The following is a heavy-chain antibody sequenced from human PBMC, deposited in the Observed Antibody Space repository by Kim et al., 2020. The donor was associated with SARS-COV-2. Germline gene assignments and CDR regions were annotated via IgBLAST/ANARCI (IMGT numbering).Heavy chain of an antibody. Sequence: SETLSLTCTVSGGSISSSSYYWGWIRQPPGKGLEWIGSIYYSGSTYYNPSLKSRVTISVDTSKNQFSLKLSSVTAADTAVYYCARDNGRRKSDCSGGSCPYYYYYGMDVWGQGTTVTVSS. V-gene: IGHV4-39*07. J-gene: IGHJ6*02. D-gene: IGHD2-15*01. CDR1: GGSISSSSYY. CDR2: IYYSGST. CDR3: ARDNGRRKSDCSGGSCPYYYYYGMDV.